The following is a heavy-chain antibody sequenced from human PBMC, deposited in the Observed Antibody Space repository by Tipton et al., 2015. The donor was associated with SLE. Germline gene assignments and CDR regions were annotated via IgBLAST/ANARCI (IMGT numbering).Heavy chain of an antibody. V-gene: IGHV4-59*11. CDR1: GASIRSQY. CDR2: ISYSGAT. J-gene: IGHJ4*02. CDR3: ARLTPWGYDY. Sequence: TLSLTCSVSGASIRSQYWGWIRQHPGKGLMLIGSISYSGATSYNPSLKSRVTISVDTSKNQFSLSLISVTAADTAVYYCARLTPWGYDYWGPGMLVTVSS. D-gene: IGHD7-27*01.